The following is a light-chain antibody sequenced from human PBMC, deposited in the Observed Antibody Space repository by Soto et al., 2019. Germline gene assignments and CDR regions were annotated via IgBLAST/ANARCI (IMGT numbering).Light chain of an antibody. J-gene: IGLJ2*01. CDR3: HSCTSTDSLV. CDR1: SSDIGYYYF. Sequence: QSALTQPASVSGSPGQSITSSCTGTSSDIGYYYFVSWYQQHPGKAPKLIIYDATERPAGVSERFSGSKSGNTASLTISGLQAEDEADYYCHSCTSTDSLVFGGGTKVTVL. CDR2: DAT. V-gene: IGLV2-14*03.